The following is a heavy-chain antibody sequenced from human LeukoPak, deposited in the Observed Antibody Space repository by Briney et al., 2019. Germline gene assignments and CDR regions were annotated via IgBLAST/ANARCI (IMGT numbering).Heavy chain of an antibody. CDR1: GGTFSSYA. CDR2: ISAYNGNT. V-gene: IGHV1-18*01. Sequence: ASVKVSCKASGGTFSSYAISWVRQAPGQGLEWMGWISAYNGNTNYAQKLQGRVTMTTDTSTSTAYMELRSLRSDDTAVYYCARVLTSGSSYGMDVWGQGTTVTVSS. D-gene: IGHD1-26*01. J-gene: IGHJ6*02. CDR3: ARVLTSGSSYGMDV.